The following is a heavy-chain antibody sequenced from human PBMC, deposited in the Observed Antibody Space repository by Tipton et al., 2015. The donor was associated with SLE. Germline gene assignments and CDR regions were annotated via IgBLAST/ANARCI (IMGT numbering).Heavy chain of an antibody. V-gene: IGHV4-31*03. CDR2: IYYTGST. D-gene: IGHD6-19*01. J-gene: IGHJ6*03. CDR1: GASMNGGGHF. CDR3: ARGYKQLSRQWLATVYMDV. Sequence: TLSLTCTVSGASMNGGGHFWTWLRQHPGKGLEWIGYIYYTGSTYYNPSLESRLTMSVDTSKNQFSLRLNSVTAADTAVYYCARGYKQLSRQWLATVYMDVWGKGTTVTVS.